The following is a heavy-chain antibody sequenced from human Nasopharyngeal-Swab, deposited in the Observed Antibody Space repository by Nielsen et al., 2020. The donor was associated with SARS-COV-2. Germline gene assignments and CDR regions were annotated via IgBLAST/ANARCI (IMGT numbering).Heavy chain of an antibody. CDR2: IWYDGSNK. D-gene: IGHD3-10*01. J-gene: IGHJ6*03. CDR3: ARDGELWFGVLFHSTYYYYMDV. Sequence: VRQAPGKGLVWVAVIWYDGSNKYYADSVKGRFTISRDNSKNTLYLQMNSLRSEDTAVYYCARDGELWFGVLFHSTYYYYMDVWGKGTTVTVSS. V-gene: IGHV3-33*01.